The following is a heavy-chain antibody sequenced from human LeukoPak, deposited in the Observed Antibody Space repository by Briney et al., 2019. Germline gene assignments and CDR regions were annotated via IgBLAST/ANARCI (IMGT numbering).Heavy chain of an antibody. D-gene: IGHD2-2*03. CDR3: AKDGYCDSTSCQSDF. Sequence: PGGALRLSCAASGLTFSTSTFSWVRQAPGKGLEWVSAIDGGGTTYYADSAKGRFAIFRDNSKNTLSLHMASLTAEDTAIYFCAKDGYCDSTSCQSDFWGQGTLVNVSS. CDR1: GLTFSTST. J-gene: IGHJ4*02. V-gene: IGHV3-23*01. CDR2: IDGGGTT.